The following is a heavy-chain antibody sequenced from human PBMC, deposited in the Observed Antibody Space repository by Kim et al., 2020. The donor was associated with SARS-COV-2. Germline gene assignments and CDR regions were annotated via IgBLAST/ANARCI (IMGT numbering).Heavy chain of an antibody. J-gene: IGHJ2*01. D-gene: IGHD4-4*01. CDR3: ARRYSNYWYFDL. Sequence: NYTPALKSRVTMSVDTPKNQFSLRLNSVTAADAAMYYCARRYSNYWYFDLWGRGTLVTVSS. V-gene: IGHV4-59*08.